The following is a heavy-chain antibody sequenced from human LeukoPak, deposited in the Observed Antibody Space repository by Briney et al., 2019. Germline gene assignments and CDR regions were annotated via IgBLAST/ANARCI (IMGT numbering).Heavy chain of an antibody. Sequence: KPGGSLRLSCAASGFTFTNAWMSWVRQAPGKGLEWVGRIKSKIDGETTDYAAPVKGRFTISRDDSKNTLYLQMNSLKTEDTAVYYCTTDTQCGGSCYWNWFDPGGQGTLVTVSS. J-gene: IGHJ5*02. CDR2: IKSKIDGETT. CDR3: TTDTQCGGSCYWNWFDP. CDR1: GFTFTNAW. D-gene: IGHD2-15*01. V-gene: IGHV3-15*01.